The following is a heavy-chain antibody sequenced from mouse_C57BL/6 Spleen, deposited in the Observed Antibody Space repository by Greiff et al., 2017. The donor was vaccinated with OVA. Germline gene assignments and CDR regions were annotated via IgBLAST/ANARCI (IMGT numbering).Heavy chain of an antibody. V-gene: IGHV5-4*01. Sequence: EVQLQESGGGLVKPGGSLKLSCAASGFTFSSYAMSWVRQTPEKRLEWVATISDGGSYTYYPDNVKGRFTISRDNAKNNLYLQMSHLKSEDTAMYYCARDRGNYYGSSPSWFAYWGQGTLVTVSA. CDR2: ISDGGSYT. CDR1: GFTFSSYA. D-gene: IGHD1-1*01. J-gene: IGHJ3*01. CDR3: ARDRGNYYGSSPSWFAY.